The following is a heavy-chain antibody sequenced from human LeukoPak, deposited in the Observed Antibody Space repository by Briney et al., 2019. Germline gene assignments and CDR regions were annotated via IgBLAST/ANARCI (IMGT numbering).Heavy chain of an antibody. J-gene: IGHJ3*01. CDR3: ARPQLLSPFDV. Sequence: SEKVSCNASGYTFSDYYIHWVRQAPGQGLEWLGWINPNSGGTKYAQMFQGRVTMTRDPSISTAYMELSRLKSDDTAVYYCARPQLLSPFDVWGQGTMVTVSS. CDR1: GYTFSDYY. V-gene: IGHV1-2*02. CDR2: INPNSGGT. D-gene: IGHD2-2*01.